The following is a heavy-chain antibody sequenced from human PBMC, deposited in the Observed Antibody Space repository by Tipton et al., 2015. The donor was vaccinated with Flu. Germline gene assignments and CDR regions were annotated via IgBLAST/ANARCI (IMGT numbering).Heavy chain of an antibody. Sequence: TLSLTYAVYGGSFSGYYWSWIRQPPGKGLEWIGEINHSGSTNYNPPLKSRVTISVDTSKNQFSLKLSSATAADTAVYYCARGPLLDLWGRGTLVTVSS. CDR1: GGSFSGYY. J-gene: IGHJ2*01. CDR2: INHSGST. CDR3: ARGPLLDL. D-gene: IGHD5/OR15-5a*01. V-gene: IGHV4-34*01.